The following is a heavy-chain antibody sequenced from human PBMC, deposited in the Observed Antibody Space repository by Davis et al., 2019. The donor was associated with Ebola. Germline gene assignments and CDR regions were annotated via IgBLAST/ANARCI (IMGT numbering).Heavy chain of an antibody. CDR1: GYTFTTYD. CDR3: TRGIARRRSGSWFDP. D-gene: IGHD2-15*01. V-gene: IGHV1-8*01. J-gene: IGHJ5*02. CDR2: MNPDSGNT. Sequence: AASVKVSCKASGYTFTTYDINWVRQATGQGLEWMGWMNPDSGNTGYAQKFQGRVTMTRDTSITTAYMELSSLSYDDTAVYYCTRGIARRRSGSWFDPWGQGTPVTVSS.